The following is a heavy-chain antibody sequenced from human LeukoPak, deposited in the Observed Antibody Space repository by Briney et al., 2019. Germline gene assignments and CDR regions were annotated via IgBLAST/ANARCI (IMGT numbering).Heavy chain of an antibody. Sequence: ASVKVSCKASGYTFTGYYMHWVRQAPGQGLEWMGWINPNSGGTNYAQKFQGRVTMTRDTSINTAYMELSRLRSDDTAVYYCARGLEYSSSSGLGGGYWGQGTLVTVSS. CDR2: INPNSGGT. CDR1: GYTFTGYY. CDR3: ARGLEYSSSSGLGGGY. V-gene: IGHV1-2*02. J-gene: IGHJ4*02. D-gene: IGHD6-6*01.